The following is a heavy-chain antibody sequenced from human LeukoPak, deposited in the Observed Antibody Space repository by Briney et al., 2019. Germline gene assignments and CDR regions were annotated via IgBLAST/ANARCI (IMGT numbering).Heavy chain of an antibody. CDR2: FLYSGGT. Sequence: PSETLSLTCTVSGDSISSSNYYWVWIRQPPGKGLEWIGSFLYSGGTYYNPSLKSRVTISVDTSKNQFSLKLSSVTAADTAVYYCTREGEGRWLQSGYWGQGSLVTVSS. D-gene: IGHD5-24*01. CDR3: TREGEGRWLQSGY. J-gene: IGHJ4*02. CDR1: GDSISSSNYY. V-gene: IGHV4-39*07.